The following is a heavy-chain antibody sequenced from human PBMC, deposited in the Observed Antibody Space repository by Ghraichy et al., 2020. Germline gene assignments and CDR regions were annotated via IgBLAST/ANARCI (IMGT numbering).Heavy chain of an antibody. Sequence: GSLRLSCAASGFTFSDYSMNWVRQAQGKGLEWVSSISSSSSHIYYAESMQGRFTISRDNAKNSLYLQMNSLRAEETAVYYCARDKGGPRGVGAVDIVATSYYYYYGMDVWGQGTTVTVSS. CDR2: ISSSSSHI. CDR1: GFTFSDYS. J-gene: IGHJ6*02. D-gene: IGHD5-12*01. CDR3: ARDKGGPRGVGAVDIVATSYYYYYGMDV. V-gene: IGHV3-21*01.